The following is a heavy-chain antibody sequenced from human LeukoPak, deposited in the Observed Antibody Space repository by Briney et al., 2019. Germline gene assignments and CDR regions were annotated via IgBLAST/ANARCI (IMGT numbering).Heavy chain of an antibody. J-gene: IGHJ3*02. CDR1: GFTFSSYA. D-gene: IGHD3-3*01. CDR2: ISYDGSNK. Sequence: PGRSLRLSCAASGFTFSSYAMHWVRQAPGKGLEWVAVISYDGSNKYYADSVKGRFTISRDNSKNTLYLQMNSLRAEDTAVYYCARDTMATHAFDIWGQGTMVTVSS. V-gene: IGHV3-30-3*01. CDR3: ARDTMATHAFDI.